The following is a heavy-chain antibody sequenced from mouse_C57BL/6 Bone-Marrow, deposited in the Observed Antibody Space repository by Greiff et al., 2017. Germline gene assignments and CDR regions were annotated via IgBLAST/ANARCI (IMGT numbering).Heavy chain of an antibody. CDR3: ARGEAWFAY. V-gene: IGHV5-4*01. Sequence: EVQRVESGGGLVKPGGSLKLSCAASGFTFSSYAMSWVRQTPEKRLEWVATISDGGSYTYYPDNVKGRFTISRDNAKNNLYLQMNHLKSEDTAMYYCARGEAWFAYWGQGTLVTVSA. J-gene: IGHJ3*01. CDR2: ISDGGSYT. CDR1: GFTFSSYA.